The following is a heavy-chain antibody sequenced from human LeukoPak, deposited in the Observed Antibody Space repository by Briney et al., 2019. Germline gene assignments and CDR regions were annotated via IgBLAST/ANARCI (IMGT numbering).Heavy chain of an antibody. CDR1: GFTFSSYA. V-gene: IGHV3-23*01. D-gene: IGHD6-19*01. J-gene: IGHJ4*02. CDR2: ISGSGGST. CDR3: ASLCSGWSMDY. Sequence: GGSLRLSCAASGFTFSSYAVSWVRQAPGKGLEWVSAISGSGGSTYYADSVKGRFTISRDNSKNTLYLQMNSLRAEDTAVYYCASLCSGWSMDYWGQGTLVTVSS.